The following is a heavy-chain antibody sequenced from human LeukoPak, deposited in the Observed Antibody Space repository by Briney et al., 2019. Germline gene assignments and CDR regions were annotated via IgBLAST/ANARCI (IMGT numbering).Heavy chain of an antibody. V-gene: IGHV4-34*01. CDR2: INHSGST. CDR1: GGSFSGYY. Sequence: SETLSLTCAVYGGSFSGYYWSWIRQPPGKGLEWIGEINHSGSTNYNPSLKSRVTISVDTSKNQFSLKLGSVTAADTAVYYCARKNSPIVVVITYYFDYWGQGTLVTVSS. D-gene: IGHD3-22*01. J-gene: IGHJ4*02. CDR3: ARKNSPIVVVITYYFDY.